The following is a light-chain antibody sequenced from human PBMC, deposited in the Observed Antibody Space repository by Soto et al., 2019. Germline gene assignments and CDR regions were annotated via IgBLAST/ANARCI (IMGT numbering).Light chain of an antibody. CDR3: QQSHSDIT. CDR1: QNIDIY. Sequence: DVQMTQSPSSLSASVGDRVTIACRASQNIDIYLNWYQQKPGRPPTLLIYAASSLQRGVPSTFSGGGSGTDFTLTISSLQPEDFATYYCQQSHSDITFGQGTRLEI. V-gene: IGKV1-39*01. J-gene: IGKJ5*01. CDR2: AAS.